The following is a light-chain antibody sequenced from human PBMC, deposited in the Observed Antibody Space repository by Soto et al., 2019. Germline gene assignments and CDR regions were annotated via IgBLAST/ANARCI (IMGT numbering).Light chain of an antibody. CDR2: EVS. CDR3: CSYAGSSTFVV. CDR1: SSDVGSYNL. J-gene: IGLJ2*01. Sequence: LTQPASVSGSPGQSITISCTGTSSDVGSYNLVSWYQQHPGKAPKLMIYEVSKRPSGVSNRFSGSKSGNTASLTISGLQAEDEADYYCCSYAGSSTFVVFGGGTQLTVL. V-gene: IGLV2-23*02.